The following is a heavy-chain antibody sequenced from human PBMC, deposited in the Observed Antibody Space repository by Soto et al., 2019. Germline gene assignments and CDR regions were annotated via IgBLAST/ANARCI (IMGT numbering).Heavy chain of an antibody. J-gene: IGHJ5*02. Sequence: QVQLQESGPGLVKPSETLSLTCTVSGGSIDSYYWTWIRQPPGKGLEWIGYVYYTGTTTYSPSLKSRVTISVDTSMNQISLKLSSVTAADTAFYYCARLGGYYQSLDTWGQGTQVTVSS. CDR3: ARLGGYYQSLDT. V-gene: IGHV4-59*08. CDR2: VYYTGTT. CDR1: GGSIDSYY. D-gene: IGHD3-22*01.